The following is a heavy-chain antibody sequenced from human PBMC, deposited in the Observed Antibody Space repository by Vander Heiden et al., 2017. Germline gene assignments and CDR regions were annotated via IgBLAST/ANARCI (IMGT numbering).Heavy chain of an antibody. CDR3: AKDVDTAMAPSYFDY. D-gene: IGHD5-18*01. CDR1: AFQFRSHA. Sequence: EMQLLAPGGGLVHHGRSLCLSCAPSAFQFRSHAISWARQAPGKGRDWVSANSGSGGSTYYEDSGKRRFTITKDNSKNTLYLQMSSRRGEDTAVYYCAKDVDTAMAPSYFDYWGQGTLVTVSS. CDR2: NSGSGGST. V-gene: IGHV3-23*01. J-gene: IGHJ4*02.